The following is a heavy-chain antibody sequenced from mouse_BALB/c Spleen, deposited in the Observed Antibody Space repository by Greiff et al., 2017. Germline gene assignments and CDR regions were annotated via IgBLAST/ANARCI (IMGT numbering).Heavy chain of an antibody. J-gene: IGHJ4*01. CDR3: ARGNDGNAAMDY. V-gene: IGHV1-4*01. D-gene: IGHD2-1*01. CDR1: GYTFTSYT. CDR2: INPSSGYT. Sequence: VMLVESGAELARPGASVKMSCKASGYTFTSYTMHWVKQRPGQGLEWIGYINPSSGYTNYNQKFKDKATLTADKSSSTAYMQLSSLTSEDSAVYYCARGNDGNAAMDYWGQGTSVTVSS.